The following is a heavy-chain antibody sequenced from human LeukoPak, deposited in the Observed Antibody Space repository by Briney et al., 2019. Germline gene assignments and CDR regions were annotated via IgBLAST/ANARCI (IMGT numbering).Heavy chain of an antibody. J-gene: IGHJ4*02. CDR3: AKDESTHYYDILTGYWYFDY. V-gene: IGHV3-30*18. CDR1: GLTFSSYG. D-gene: IGHD3-9*01. Sequence: PGRSLRLSCAASGLTFSSYGMHWVRQAPGKGLEWVAVISYDGSNKYYADSVKGRFTISRDNSKNTLYLQMNSLRAEDTAVYYCAKDESTHYYDILTGYWYFDYWGQGTLVTVSS. CDR2: ISYDGSNK.